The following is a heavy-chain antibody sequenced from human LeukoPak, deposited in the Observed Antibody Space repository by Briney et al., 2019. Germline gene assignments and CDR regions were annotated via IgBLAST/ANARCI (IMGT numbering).Heavy chain of an antibody. CDR1: GFSLSIAW. CDR2: IKSKIDGGTT. V-gene: IGHV3-15*07. CDR3: TAVRPYDAAASREGYGMDV. D-gene: IGHD6-13*01. J-gene: IGHJ6*02. Sequence: KSGGSLRLSCAASGFSLSIAWMNWVRQAPGKGLEWVGRIKSKIDGGTTDYAVPVKGRFTISRDDSKNTLYLQMNSLKIEDTAVYYCTAVRPYDAAASREGYGMDVWGQGTTVAVSS.